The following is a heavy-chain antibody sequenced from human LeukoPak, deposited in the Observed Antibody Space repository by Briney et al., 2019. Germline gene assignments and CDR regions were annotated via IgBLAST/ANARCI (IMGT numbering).Heavy chain of an antibody. CDR1: GFTFSDYY. CDR2: ISSSGSTI. D-gene: IGHD1-1*01. J-gene: IGHJ4*02. V-gene: IGHV3-11*01. Sequence: RPGGSLRLSCAASGFTFSDYYMSWIRQAPGKGLEWVSYISSSGSTIYYADSVEGRFTISRDNAKNSLYLQMNSLRAEDTAVYYCARDLGKNWNDVNYFDYWGQGTLVTVSS. CDR3: ARDLGKNWNDVNYFDY.